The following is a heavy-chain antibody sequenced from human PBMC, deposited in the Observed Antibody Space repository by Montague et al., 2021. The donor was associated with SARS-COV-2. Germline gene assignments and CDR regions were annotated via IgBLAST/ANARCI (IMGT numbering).Heavy chain of an antibody. D-gene: IGHD3-3*01. CDR2: ISHRGST. Sequence: SETLSLTCGVPGGSLSGHYWSWIRQAPGKGLEWIGEISHRGSTKYNQSLKSRVSISIDTSKNQFSLKLSSVTAADTAVYYCARGSSFVTIFGVVITDPLFDYWGQGTLVTVSS. CDR3: ARGSSFVTIFGVVITDPLFDY. CDR1: GGSLSGHY. V-gene: IGHV4-34*01. J-gene: IGHJ4*02.